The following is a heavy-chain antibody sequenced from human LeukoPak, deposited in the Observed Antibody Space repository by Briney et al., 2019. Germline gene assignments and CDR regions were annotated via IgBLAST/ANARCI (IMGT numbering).Heavy chain of an antibody. Sequence: PGGSLRLSCAASGFTFSSYAMNWVRQAPGKGLEWVSGISGSGGSTYYAGSVKGRFTISRDNSKNTLYLQMNSLRAEDTAVYYCAKNTGVLHYYGFDVWGQGTTVTVSS. D-gene: IGHD7-27*01. CDR1: GFTFSSYA. V-gene: IGHV3-23*01. CDR2: ISGSGGST. J-gene: IGHJ6*02. CDR3: AKNTGVLHYYGFDV.